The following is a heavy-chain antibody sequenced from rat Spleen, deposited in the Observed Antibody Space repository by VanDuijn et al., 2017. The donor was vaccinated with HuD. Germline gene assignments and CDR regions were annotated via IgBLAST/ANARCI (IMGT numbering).Heavy chain of an antibody. CDR1: GFSITSNY. CDR3: ARNYDGTYYSDY. CDR2: ISYSGTT. Sequence: EVQLQESGPGLVKPSQSLSLTCSVTGFSITSNYWAWIRKFPGNKMEWIGHISYSGTTSYNPSLKSRISISRDTSKNQFFLQLNSVTTEDTATYYWARNYDGTYYSDYWGQGVMVTVSS. D-gene: IGHD1-12*02. J-gene: IGHJ2*01. V-gene: IGHV3-1*01.